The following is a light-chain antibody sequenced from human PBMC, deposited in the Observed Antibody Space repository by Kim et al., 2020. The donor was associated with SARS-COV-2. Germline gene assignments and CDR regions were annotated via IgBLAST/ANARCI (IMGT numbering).Light chain of an antibody. CDR3: SSYTSSTTVV. Sequence: GQSITISCPGTSSDVCGYNSVSWFQQHPGTAPKLMIYDVSNRPSGISNRFFGSKSGNTASLTISGLQAEDEADYYCSSYTSSTTVVFGGGTQLTVL. CDR1: SSDVCGYNS. V-gene: IGLV2-14*03. CDR2: DVS. J-gene: IGLJ2*01.